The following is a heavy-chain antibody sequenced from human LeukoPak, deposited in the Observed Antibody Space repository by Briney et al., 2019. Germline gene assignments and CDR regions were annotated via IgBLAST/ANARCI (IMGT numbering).Heavy chain of an antibody. V-gene: IGHV3-30-3*01. CDR2: ISYDGSNK. CDR1: GFTFSSYA. D-gene: IGHD4-17*01. J-gene: IGHJ6*02. CDR3: AKGPLPEESIMTTVPWDYYYYYGMDV. Sequence: GRSLRLSCAASGFTFSSYAMHWVRQAPGKGLEWVVVISYDGSNKYYADSVKGRFTISRDNSKNTLYLQMNSLRAEDTAVYYCAKGPLPEESIMTTVPWDYYYYYGMDVWGQGTTVTVSS.